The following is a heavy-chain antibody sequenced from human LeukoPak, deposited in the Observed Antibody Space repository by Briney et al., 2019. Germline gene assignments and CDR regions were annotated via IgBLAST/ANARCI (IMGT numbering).Heavy chain of an antibody. Sequence: PGGPLRLPXAAPGFTFDDYALHWVAQVPGKGLELVYLISGDGGSTYYADSVKGRFTISRDNSKNTLYLQMGSLRAEDMAVYYCARAGLYGDYDAGAFDIWGQGTMVTVSS. D-gene: IGHD4-17*01. J-gene: IGHJ3*02. CDR2: ISGDGGST. V-gene: IGHV3-64*02. CDR3: ARAGLYGDYDAGAFDI. CDR1: GFTFDDYA.